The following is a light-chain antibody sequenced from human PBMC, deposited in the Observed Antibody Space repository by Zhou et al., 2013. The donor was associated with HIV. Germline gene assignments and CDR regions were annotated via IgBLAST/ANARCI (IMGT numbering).Light chain of an antibody. CDR3: QKYNSVPLT. V-gene: IGKV1-9*01. J-gene: IGKJ4*01. CDR1: QGISSY. CDR2: AAS. Sequence: IQLTQSPSSLSASVGDRVTITCRASQGISSYLAWYQQKPGKAPKLLIYAASTLQSGVPSRFSGSGSGTDFTLTISSLQPEDVATYYCQKYNSVPLTFGGGTKVEIK.